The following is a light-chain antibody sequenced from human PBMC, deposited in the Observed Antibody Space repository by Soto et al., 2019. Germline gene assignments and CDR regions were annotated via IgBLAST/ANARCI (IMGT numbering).Light chain of an antibody. CDR1: SSDIGDL. CDR2: AVT. CDR3: SPYASSTISYV. J-gene: IGLJ1*01. Sequence: HSALTQPASVSGSPGQSITISCTGTSSDIGDLVSWYEQHPGRAPKLIIYAVTNRPSGVSNRFSGSESGNTASLTISGLQSEDEAEFYCSPYASSTISYVLGSGPKVTVL. V-gene: IGLV2-14*01.